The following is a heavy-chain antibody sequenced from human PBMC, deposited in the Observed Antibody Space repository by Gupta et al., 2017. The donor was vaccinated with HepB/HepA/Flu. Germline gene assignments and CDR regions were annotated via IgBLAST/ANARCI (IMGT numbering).Heavy chain of an antibody. D-gene: IGHD3-10*01. J-gene: IGHJ3*02. CDR3: AREGNDAFDI. V-gene: IGHV3-30*04. Sequence: QVQLVESGGGVVQPGRSLRLSCAASGFTFSSYAMHWVRQAPGKGLEWVAFISYDGRYKYYADSVKGRFTISRDNSKNTLYLKMNSLRAEDPAMYYCAREGNDAFDIWGRGTVVTVSS. CDR2: ISYDGRYK. CDR1: GFTFSSYA.